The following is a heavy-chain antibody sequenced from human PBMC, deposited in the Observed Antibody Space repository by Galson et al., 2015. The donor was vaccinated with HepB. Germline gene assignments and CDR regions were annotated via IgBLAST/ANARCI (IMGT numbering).Heavy chain of an antibody. J-gene: IGHJ4*02. D-gene: IGHD6-19*01. CDR2: VDPEDGET. CDR1: GYTFTDYY. CDR3: ATAGGIAVAGTLFDY. V-gene: IGHV1-69-2*01. Sequence: VKVSCKVSGYTFTDYYMHWVQQAPGKGLEWMGLVDPEDGETIYAEKFQGRVTITADTSTDTAYMELSSLRSEDTAVYYCATAGGIAVAGTLFDYWGQGTLVTVSS.